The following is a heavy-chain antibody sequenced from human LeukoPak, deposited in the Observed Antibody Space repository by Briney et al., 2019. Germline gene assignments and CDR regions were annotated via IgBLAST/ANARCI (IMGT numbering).Heavy chain of an antibody. CDR2: VYDNGNT. CDR1: GGSINGHY. V-gene: IGHV4-59*11. J-gene: IGHJ5*02. D-gene: IGHD2-21*02. Sequence: PSETLSLTCTVSGGSINGHYWTWISQPPGKGLEWIGFVYDNGNTNYNSSLQSRVTMSVDTSKNQLSLKMRSVTAADTAIYYCARVFRGVVTSNWFDPWGQGTLVTVSS. CDR3: ARVFRGVVTSNWFDP.